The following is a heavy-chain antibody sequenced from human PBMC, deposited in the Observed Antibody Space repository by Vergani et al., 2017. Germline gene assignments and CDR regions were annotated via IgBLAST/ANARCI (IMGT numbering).Heavy chain of an antibody. CDR3: AREGRISTSRTADVVRWCDP. CDR2: IWYDGSHK. J-gene: IGHJ5*02. V-gene: IGHV3-33*01. CDR1: GFTFSSYG. D-gene: IGHD2-2*01. Sequence: QVQLVESGGGVVQPGRSLRLSCAASGFTFSSYGMHWVRQAPGKGLEWVAVIWYDGSHKYYADSVKGRFTISRDNSKNTLYLQMNSLRAEDTAVYYCAREGRISTSRTADVVRWCDPWGEGTLVTVSS.